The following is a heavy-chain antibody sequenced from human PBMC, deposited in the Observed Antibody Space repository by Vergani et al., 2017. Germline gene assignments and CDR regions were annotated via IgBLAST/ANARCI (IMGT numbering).Heavy chain of an antibody. D-gene: IGHD2-2*01. J-gene: IGHJ3*01. CDR2: VSTGTKSQ. CDR1: GFDFSSYI. V-gene: IGHV3-48*01. CDR3: AXEYSSTSGRAFDF. Sequence: VQLVESGGGLVQPGGSLRLSCVVSGFDFSSYIMNWVRQAPGKGLEWVSFVSTGTKSQSYAESVKGRFTISRDSAKNSLYLQMDSLRAEDTAVYYCAXEYSSTSGRAFDFWGQGTKVTVSS.